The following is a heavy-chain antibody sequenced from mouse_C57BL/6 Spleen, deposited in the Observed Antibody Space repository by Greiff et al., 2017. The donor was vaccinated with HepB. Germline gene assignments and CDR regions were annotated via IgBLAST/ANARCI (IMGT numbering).Heavy chain of an antibody. J-gene: IGHJ2*01. CDR1: GFTFSNYW. V-gene: IGHV6-3*01. CDR3: TGQEGLYDYVFDY. D-gene: IGHD2-4*01. CDR2: IRLKSDNYAT. Sequence: EVKVVESGGGLVQPGGSMKLSCVASGFTFSNYWMNWVRQSPEKGLEWVAQIRLKSDNYATHYAESVKGRFTISRDDSKSSVYLQMNNLRAEDTGIYYCTGQEGLYDYVFDYWGQGTTLTVSS.